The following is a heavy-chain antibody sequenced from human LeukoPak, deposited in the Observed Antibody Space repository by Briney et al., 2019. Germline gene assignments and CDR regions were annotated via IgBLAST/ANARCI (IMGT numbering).Heavy chain of an antibody. D-gene: IGHD5/OR15-5a*01. CDR2: FYFGGST. V-gene: IGHV3-66*02. CDR1: GFTLSRNY. Sequence: GGSLRLSCAASGFTLSRNYMSWVRQAPGKGMEGVSGFYFGGSTYYADSVNVRFTISRHNSKNPLYLQMNSLLAEDTAVYYCARVWSVYDLYYYYMDVWGKGTTVTVSS. J-gene: IGHJ6*03. CDR3: ARVWSVYDLYYYYMDV.